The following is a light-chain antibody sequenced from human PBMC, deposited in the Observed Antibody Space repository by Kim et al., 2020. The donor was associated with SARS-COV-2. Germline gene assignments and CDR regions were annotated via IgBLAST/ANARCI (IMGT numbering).Light chain of an antibody. CDR1: QSVGTY. CDR2: DAS. J-gene: IGKJ5*01. Sequence: VVRQSPATLSLSPGERATLSCRASQSVGTYLAWYQQKPGQAPRLLIYDASKRATGIPARFRGSGSGTDFTHTIGTLEPEDSAVYYCQQRGNFGQGTRLEIK. V-gene: IGKV3-11*01. CDR3: QQRGN.